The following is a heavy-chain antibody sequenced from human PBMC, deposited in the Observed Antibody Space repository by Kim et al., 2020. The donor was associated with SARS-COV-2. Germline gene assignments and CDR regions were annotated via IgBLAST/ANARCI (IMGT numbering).Heavy chain of an antibody. Sequence: ASVKVSCKTSGYMFTIYGITWVRQAPGQGLEWMGWISGNNGNTNYAQKFQGRVTMTTDISSTTAYMELRNLRSDDTAVYYCARASINSSSSYWGQGTLVTVSS. CDR1: GYMFTIYG. CDR2: ISGNNGNT. J-gene: IGHJ4*02. V-gene: IGHV1-18*01. CDR3: ARASINSSSSY. D-gene: IGHD6-6*01.